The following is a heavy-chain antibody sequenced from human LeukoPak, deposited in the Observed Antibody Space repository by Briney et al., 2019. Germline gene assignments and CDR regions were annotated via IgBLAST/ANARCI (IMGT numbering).Heavy chain of an antibody. J-gene: IGHJ4*02. V-gene: IGHV3-23*01. CDR3: AKGVAVGPGVDY. CDR1: GFTFANYA. Sequence: GGSLRLSCAASGFTFANYAMSWVRQAPGKGLEWVSSVSGSGGETHSTDSVRGRFTISRDNSKGTLYLQMSSLRAEDTAVYYCAKGVAVGPGVDYWGQGTLVTVSS. D-gene: IGHD6-19*01. CDR2: VSGSGGET.